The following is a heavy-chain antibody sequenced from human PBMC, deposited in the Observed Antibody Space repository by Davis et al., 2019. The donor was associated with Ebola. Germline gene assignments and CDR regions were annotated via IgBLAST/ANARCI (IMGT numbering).Heavy chain of an antibody. CDR1: GGTFSSYA. J-gene: IGHJ6*02. CDR2: IIPILGIA. V-gene: IGHV1-69*04. D-gene: IGHD2-2*01. Sequence: SVKVSCKASGGTFSSYAISWVRQAPGQGLEWMGRIIPILGIANYAQKFQGRVTITADKSTSTAYMELSSLRSEDTAVYYCASVGCSSTSCPGGYYYYGMDVWGQGTTVTVSS. CDR3: ASVGCSSTSCPGGYYYYGMDV.